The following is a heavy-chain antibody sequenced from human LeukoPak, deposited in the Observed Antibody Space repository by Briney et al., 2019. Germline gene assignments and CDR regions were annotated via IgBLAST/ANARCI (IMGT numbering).Heavy chain of an antibody. V-gene: IGHV4-4*02. CDR3: AREDYSQYYGMDV. D-gene: IGHD4-11*01. Sequence: SETLSLTCAVSGGSINNFWSWVRQPPGKGLEWIGQIHHNGGTSYNPSLRSRVTMSIDKSKNQFSLHLNSVTAADTAVYYCAREDYSQYYGMDVWGQGTTVTVSS. CDR2: IHHNGGT. J-gene: IGHJ6*02. CDR1: GGSINNF.